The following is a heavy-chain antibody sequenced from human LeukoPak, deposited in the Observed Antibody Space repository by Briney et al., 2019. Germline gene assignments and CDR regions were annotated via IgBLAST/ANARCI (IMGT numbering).Heavy chain of an antibody. V-gene: IGHV3-23*01. J-gene: IGHJ4*02. D-gene: IGHD4-11*01. Sequence: GGSLRLSYSASGFTLSSHGMTCVRQAPGKGLEWVSGISHDAFATYYADSVKGRFTISKDTSKNTLFLQMNSLKAEHTAVYYCAKNSQSYFDYWGRGTLVTVSS. CDR1: GFTLSSHG. CDR3: AKNSQSYFDY. CDR2: ISHDAFAT.